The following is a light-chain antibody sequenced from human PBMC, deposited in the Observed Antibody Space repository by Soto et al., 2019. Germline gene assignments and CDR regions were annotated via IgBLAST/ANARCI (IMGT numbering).Light chain of an antibody. CDR3: SSYTSSSSYV. Sequence: QSLMTQPPFLSGSPGQSVTISCTETISDVGGYKYVSWYQQHPDKAPKLIIYGVTNRPSGISNRFSGSKSGNTASLTISGLWAEDEADYYCSSYTSSSSYVFGTGT. CDR1: ISDVGGYKY. V-gene: IGLV2-14*01. CDR2: GVT. J-gene: IGLJ1*01.